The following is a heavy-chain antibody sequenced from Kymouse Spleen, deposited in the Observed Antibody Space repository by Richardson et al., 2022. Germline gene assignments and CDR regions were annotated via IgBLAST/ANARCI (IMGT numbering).Heavy chain of an antibody. J-gene: IGHJ6*02. CDR1: GFTFDDYA. Sequence: EVQLVESGGGLVQPGRSLRLSCAASGFTFDDYAMHWVRQAPGKGLEWVSGISWNSGSIGYADSVKGRFTISRDNAKNSLYLQMNSLRAEDTALYYCAKDLSSGSPLYYYGMDVWGQGTTVTVSS. D-gene: IGHD3-10*01. CDR2: ISWNSGSI. V-gene: IGHV3-9*01. CDR3: AKDLSSGSPLYYYGMDV.